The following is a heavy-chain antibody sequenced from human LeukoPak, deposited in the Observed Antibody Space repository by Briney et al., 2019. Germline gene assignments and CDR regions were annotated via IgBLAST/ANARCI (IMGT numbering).Heavy chain of an antibody. CDR2: MYYSGAT. J-gene: IGHJ4*02. D-gene: IGHD3-9*01. CDR1: GGSIISYY. Sequence: SETLSLTCTVSGGSIISYYWSWIRQPPGKGLEWIGYMYYSGATNYNPSLKSRVTMSVDTSMTHFSLQLSSVTVADTAVYYCARSEVLTAYAMALWGQGTLVIVSS. V-gene: IGHV4-59*08. CDR3: ARSEVLTAYAMAL.